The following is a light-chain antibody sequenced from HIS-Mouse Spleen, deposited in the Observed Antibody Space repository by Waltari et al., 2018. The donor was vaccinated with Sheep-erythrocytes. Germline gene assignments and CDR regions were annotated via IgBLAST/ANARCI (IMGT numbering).Light chain of an antibody. CDR1: SSAVGGYNY. V-gene: IGLV2-11*01. J-gene: IGLJ1*01. CDR2: DVS. CDR3: CSYAGSYNHV. Sequence: QSALTQPRSVSGSPGQSVTISCPGTSSAVGGYNYVSWYQQPPGKAPKLMIYDVSKRPSGVPDRFSGSKSGNTASLTISGLQAEDEADYYCCSYAGSYNHVFATGTKVTVL.